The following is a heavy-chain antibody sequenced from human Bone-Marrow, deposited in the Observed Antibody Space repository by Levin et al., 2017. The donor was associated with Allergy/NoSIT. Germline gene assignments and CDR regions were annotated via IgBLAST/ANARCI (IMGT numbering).Heavy chain of an antibody. CDR3: AKSGSYYYDSSGAPYFDY. D-gene: IGHD3-22*01. V-gene: IGHV3-9*01. J-gene: IGHJ4*02. Sequence: PGGSLRLSCAASGFTFDDYAMHWVRQAPGKGLEWVSGISWNSGSIGYADSVKGRFTISRDNAKNSLYLQMNSLRAEDTALYYCAKSGSYYYDSSGAPYFDYWGQGTQVTVSS. CDR1: GFTFDDYA. CDR2: ISWNSGSI.